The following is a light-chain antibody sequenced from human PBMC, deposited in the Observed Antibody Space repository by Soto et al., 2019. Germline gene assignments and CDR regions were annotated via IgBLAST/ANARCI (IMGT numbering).Light chain of an antibody. V-gene: IGLV2-8*01. CDR1: SSDIGGYSY. CDR2: EVS. CDR3: SSYAGSNNLL. J-gene: IGLJ2*01. Sequence: QSALTQPPYASGSPGQSVTISCTGTSSDIGGYSYVSWYQQHPGKAPKLMIYEVSKRPSGVPDRFSGSRSGYTASLTVSGLQAEDEADYYCSSYAGSNNLLFGGGTKLTVL.